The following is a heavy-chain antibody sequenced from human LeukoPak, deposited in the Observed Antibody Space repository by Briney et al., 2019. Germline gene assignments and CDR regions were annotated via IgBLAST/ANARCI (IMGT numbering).Heavy chain of an antibody. CDR2: ISGSGGST. V-gene: IGHV3-23*01. J-gene: IGHJ4*02. Sequence: PGGSLRLSCAASGFTFSSYAMSWVRPAPGKGLEWVSAISGSGGSTYYADSVKGRFTISRDNSKNTLYLQMNSLRAEDTAVYYCAKVYGSGSSTQYYFDYWGQGTLVTVSS. D-gene: IGHD3-10*01. CDR1: GFTFSSYA. CDR3: AKVYGSGSSTQYYFDY.